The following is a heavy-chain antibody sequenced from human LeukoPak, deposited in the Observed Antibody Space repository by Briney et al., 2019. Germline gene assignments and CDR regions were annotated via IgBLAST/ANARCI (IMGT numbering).Heavy chain of an antibody. CDR3: ARDRGRYCSSASCYTTGIYYYYGMDV. J-gene: IGHJ6*02. Sequence: GGSLRLSCAASGFTFSSYAMHWVRQAPGKGLEWVAVISYDGSNKYYADSVKGRFTISRDNSKNTLYLQMNSLRAEDTAVYYGARDRGRYCSSASCYTTGIYYYYGMDVWGQGTTVTVSS. D-gene: IGHD2-2*02. CDR1: GFTFSSYA. V-gene: IGHV3-30-3*01. CDR2: ISYDGSNK.